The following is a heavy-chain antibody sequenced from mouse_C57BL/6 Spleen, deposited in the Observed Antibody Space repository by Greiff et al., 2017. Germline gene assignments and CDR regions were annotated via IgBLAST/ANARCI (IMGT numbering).Heavy chain of an antibody. J-gene: IGHJ2*01. CDR2: ISSGSSTI. D-gene: IGHD2-4*01. CDR3: ARGDVGDYDGYFDY. V-gene: IGHV5-17*01. CDR1: GFTFSDYG. Sequence: DVHLVESGGGLVKPGGSLKLSCAASGFTFSDYGMHWVRQAPEKGLEWVAYISSGSSTIYYADTVKGRFTISRDNAKNTLFLQMTSLRSEDTAMYYCARGDVGDYDGYFDYWGQGTTLTVSS.